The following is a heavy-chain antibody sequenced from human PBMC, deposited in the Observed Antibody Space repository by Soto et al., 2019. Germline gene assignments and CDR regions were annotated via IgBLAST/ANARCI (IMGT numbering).Heavy chain of an antibody. Sequence: LQLQESGPGLVKPSETLSLTCAVSGGSVSSGGNYWGWIRQSPGKGLEWIGSVHDTGTTHYNPSLTSRVTISVDTSKNQFSLNVNSVPAADTAVYYCARGLSSPSAAGVWGQGTLVTVSS. J-gene: IGHJ4*02. CDR2: VHDTGTT. V-gene: IGHV4-39*01. CDR3: ARGLSSPSAAGV. CDR1: GGSVSSGGNY. D-gene: IGHD6-6*01.